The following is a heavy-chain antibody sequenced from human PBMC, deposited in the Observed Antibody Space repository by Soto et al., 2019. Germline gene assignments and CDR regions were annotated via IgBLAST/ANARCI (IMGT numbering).Heavy chain of an antibody. V-gene: IGHV3-23*01. D-gene: IGHD1-26*01. CDR2: VSGGGGGT. Sequence: EVQLLESGGGLVQSGGSLRLSCAASGFTFSDYGMTWVRQAPGKGLEWVSTVSGGGGGTYYADSVKGRFTISRDNSKNTLYLQMNSLRAEDKALYYCAKSYSGTDEVDSWGQGTLVTVSS. CDR1: GFTFSDYG. J-gene: IGHJ4*02. CDR3: AKSYSGTDEVDS.